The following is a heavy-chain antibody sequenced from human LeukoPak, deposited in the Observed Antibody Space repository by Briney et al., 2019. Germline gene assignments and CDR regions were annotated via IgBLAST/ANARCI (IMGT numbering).Heavy chain of an antibody. CDR3: TTDFIGGWYGKI. CDR1: GFTFSNAW. Sequence: GGSLRLSCAASGFTFSNAWMSWVRQAPGKGLEWVGRIKSKTDGGTTDYAAPVKGRFTISRDDSKNTLYLQMNSLKTEDTAVYYCTTDFIGGWYGKIWGQGTMVTVSS. D-gene: IGHD6-19*01. V-gene: IGHV3-15*01. J-gene: IGHJ3*02. CDR2: IKSKTDGGTT.